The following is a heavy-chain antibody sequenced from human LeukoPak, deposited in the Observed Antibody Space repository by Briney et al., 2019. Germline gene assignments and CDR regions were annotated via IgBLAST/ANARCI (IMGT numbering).Heavy chain of an antibody. CDR2: IDPSGGST. J-gene: IGHJ4*02. V-gene: IGHV1-46*01. D-gene: IGHD4-11*01. CDR3: ARDQDYPLPRFDS. Sequence: ASVKVSCKASGYTXITYYMHWVRQAPGQGLEWMGIIDPSGGSTTYAQKFQGRVTVTRDRSTSTVYMELNSLRSDDTAVYYCARDQDYPLPRFDSWGQGTLVTVSS. CDR1: GYTXITYY.